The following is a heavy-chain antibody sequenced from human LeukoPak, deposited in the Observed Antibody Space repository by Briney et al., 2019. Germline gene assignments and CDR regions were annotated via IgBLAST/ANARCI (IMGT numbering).Heavy chain of an antibody. D-gene: IGHD5-24*01. Sequence: GGSLRLSCAASGFTFSDYYMSWIRQAPGKGLEWVSYISSSGSTIYYADSVKGRFTISRDNAKNSLYLQMNSLRAEDTAVYYCAKGEMVRRYDAFDIWGQGTMVTVSS. CDR2: ISSSGSTI. J-gene: IGHJ3*02. CDR1: GFTFSDYY. V-gene: IGHV3-11*01. CDR3: AKGEMVRRYDAFDI.